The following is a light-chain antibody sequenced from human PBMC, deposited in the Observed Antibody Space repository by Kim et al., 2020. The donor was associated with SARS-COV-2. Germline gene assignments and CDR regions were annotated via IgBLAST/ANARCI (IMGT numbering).Light chain of an antibody. V-gene: IGLV10-54*01. J-gene: IGLJ3*02. Sequence: RQNATVTCIGNTKNIGDQGAAWLQQHQGHPPKLLIYRNNNRPSGISERFSASRSGNTASLTITGLQPEDEADYYCSAWDSGLSAWVFGGGTQLTVL. CDR2: RNN. CDR1: TKNIGDQG. CDR3: SAWDSGLSAWV.